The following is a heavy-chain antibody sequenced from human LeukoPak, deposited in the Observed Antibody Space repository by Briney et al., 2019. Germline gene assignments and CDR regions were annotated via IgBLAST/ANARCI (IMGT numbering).Heavy chain of an antibody. CDR1: GGSISSYY. D-gene: IGHD6-6*01. CDR2: IYTSGST. J-gene: IGHJ3*02. Sequence: SETQSLTCTVSGGSISSYYWSWIRQPAGKGLEWIGRIYTSGSTNYNPSLKSRVTMSVDTSKNQFSLKLSSVTAADTAVYYCARDRGLRSSEAFDIWGQGTMVTVSS. CDR3: ARDRGLRSSEAFDI. V-gene: IGHV4-4*07.